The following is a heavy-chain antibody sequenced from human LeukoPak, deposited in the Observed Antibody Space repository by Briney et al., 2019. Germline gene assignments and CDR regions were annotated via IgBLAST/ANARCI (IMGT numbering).Heavy chain of an antibody. J-gene: IGHJ4*02. Sequence: PSETLSLTCTVSGGSISTYYWSWIRQPPAKGLEWIGYIYNSGNSGSANYNPSLKSRVTISVDMSKNQFSLKLSSVTAADTAVYYCARDVSGSYYDGSDYWGQGTPVTVSS. V-gene: IGHV4-59*01. CDR1: GGSISTYY. D-gene: IGHD1-26*01. CDR2: IYNSGNSGSA. CDR3: ARDVSGSYYDGSDY.